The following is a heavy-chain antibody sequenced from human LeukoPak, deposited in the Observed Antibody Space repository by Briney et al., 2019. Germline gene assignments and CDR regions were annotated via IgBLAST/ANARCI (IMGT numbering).Heavy chain of an antibody. V-gene: IGHV1-2*02. D-gene: IGHD1-14*01. J-gene: IGHJ5*02. CDR2: INPNSGGT. CDR1: GHTFGDHY. CDR3: ARVLLRTGIPEGFDP. Sequence: ASVKVSCKASGHTFGDHYMHWVRHAPGQGLERMGWINPNSGGTKYAQRFQGRVTMTRDTSISTAYMELRRLRSDDTAVYYCARVLLRTGIPEGFDPWGQGTLVTVSS.